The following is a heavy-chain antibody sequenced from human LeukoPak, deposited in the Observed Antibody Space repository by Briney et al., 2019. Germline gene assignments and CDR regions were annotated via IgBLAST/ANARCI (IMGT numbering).Heavy chain of an antibody. CDR2: INPNSGGT. CDR3: ARDNYYDSSGSATY. CDR1: GYTFTGYY. D-gene: IGHD3-22*01. Sequence: ASVKVSCKASGYTFTGYYMHWVRQAPGQGLEWMGWINPNSGGTNHAQKFQGRVTMTRDTSISTAYMELSRLRSDDTAVYYCARDNYYDSSGSATYWGQGTLVTVSS. J-gene: IGHJ4*02. V-gene: IGHV1-2*02.